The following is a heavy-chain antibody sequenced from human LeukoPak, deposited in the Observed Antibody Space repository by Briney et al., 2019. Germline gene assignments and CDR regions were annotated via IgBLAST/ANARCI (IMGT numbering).Heavy chain of an antibody. D-gene: IGHD5-24*01. CDR2: INSDGSST. CDR3: ARDGLAAITFDY. J-gene: IGHJ4*02. V-gene: IGHV3-74*01. Sequence: GGSLRLSCVASGFTFSSYWMHWVRQAPGKGLVWVSHINSDGSSTTYADSVKGRFTISRDNAKNTLYLQMNSLRAEDTAVYYRARDGLAAITFDYWGQGILVTVPS. CDR1: GFTFSSYW.